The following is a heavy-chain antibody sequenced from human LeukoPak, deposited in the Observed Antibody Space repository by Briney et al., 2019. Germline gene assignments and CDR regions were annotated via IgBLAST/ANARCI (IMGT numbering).Heavy chain of an antibody. CDR3: ARVPAPWYYYMDV. CDR2: IYNSGIT. V-gene: IGHV4-4*07. Sequence: KPSETLSLTCTVSGGSVSSYYWSWIRQPAGKGLEWIGRIYNSGITDYNPSLKSRVTISVDTSKNQFSLKLSSVTAADTAVYFCARVPAPWYYYMDVWGKGTTVTVSS. CDR1: GGSVSSYY. J-gene: IGHJ6*03.